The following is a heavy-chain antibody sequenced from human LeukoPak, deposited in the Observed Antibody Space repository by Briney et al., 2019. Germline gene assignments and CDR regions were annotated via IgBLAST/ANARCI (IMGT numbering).Heavy chain of an antibody. J-gene: IGHJ4*02. CDR3: ARDVWQVRGFP. CDR2: ISSSSSYI. V-gene: IGHV3-21*01. CDR1: GFTFSSYS. Sequence: PGGSLRLSCAASGFTFSSYSMNWVHQAPGKGLEWVSSISSSSSYIYYADSVKGRFTISRDNAKNSLYLQMNSLRAEDTAVYYCARDVWQVRGFPGGQGTLVTVSS. D-gene: IGHD3-10*01.